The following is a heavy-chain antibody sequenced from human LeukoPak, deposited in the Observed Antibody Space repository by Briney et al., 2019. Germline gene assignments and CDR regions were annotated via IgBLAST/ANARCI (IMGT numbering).Heavy chain of an antibody. V-gene: IGHV4-59*01. CDR3: ARGAGWYDY. D-gene: IGHD6-19*01. Sequence: PSGTLSLTCTVSGGSMSSYYWSWIRQPPGKGLEWIGYIYYIGTTNYNPSLKSRVTISVDTSKNQFSLKLSSVTAADTAVYYCARGAGWYDYWGQGTLVTVSS. J-gene: IGHJ4*02. CDR1: GGSMSSYY. CDR2: IYYIGTT.